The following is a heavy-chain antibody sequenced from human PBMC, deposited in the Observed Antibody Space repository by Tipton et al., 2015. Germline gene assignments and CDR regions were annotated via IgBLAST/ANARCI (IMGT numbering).Heavy chain of an antibody. Sequence: TLSLTCAVYGGSFSDYYWSWVRQPPGRGLEWIGEINHSGYTNYKPSLKSRVTISVDASKSQFSLRLISVTAADTAVYYCARGGWSLDYWGQGTLVTVSS. D-gene: IGHD2-15*01. V-gene: IGHV4-34*01. J-gene: IGHJ4*02. CDR2: INHSGYT. CDR1: GGSFSDYY. CDR3: ARGGWSLDY.